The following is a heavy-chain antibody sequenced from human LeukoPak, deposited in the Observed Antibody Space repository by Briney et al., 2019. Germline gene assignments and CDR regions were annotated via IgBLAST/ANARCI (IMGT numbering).Heavy chain of an antibody. Sequence: SETLSLTCTVSGGSISSGGYYWSWLRQHPGKGLEWIGYIYYSGSTYYNPSLKSRVPISVDTSKNQFSLKLSSVTAAGTAVYYCAGSVKAGSYWGQGTLVTVSS. V-gene: IGHV4-31*03. J-gene: IGHJ4*02. CDR3: AGSVKAGSY. D-gene: IGHD1-14*01. CDR2: IYYSGST. CDR1: GGSISSGGYY.